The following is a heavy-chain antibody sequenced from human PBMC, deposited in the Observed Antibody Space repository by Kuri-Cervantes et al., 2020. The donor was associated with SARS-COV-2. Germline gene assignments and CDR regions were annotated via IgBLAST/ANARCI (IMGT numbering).Heavy chain of an antibody. Sequence: GGSLRLSCAASGFTFSSHEMNWVRQAPGKGLEWVSYISSSGSTIYYADSVKGRFTISRDNAKNSLYLQMNSLRAEDTAVYYCAGGSRQTVAGYYYYGMDVWGQGTTVTVSS. J-gene: IGHJ6*02. CDR1: GFTFSSHE. V-gene: IGHV3-48*03. CDR2: ISSSGSTI. D-gene: IGHD6-19*01. CDR3: AGGSRQTVAGYYYYGMDV.